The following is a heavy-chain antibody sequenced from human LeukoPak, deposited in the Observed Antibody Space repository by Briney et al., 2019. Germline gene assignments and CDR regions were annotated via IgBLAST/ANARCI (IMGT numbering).Heavy chain of an antibody. Sequence: GGSLRLSCAASGVTFSLYWMNWVRQAPGKGLEWVSSIRSSSSYIYYADSVKGRFTISRDNAKNSLYLQMNSLRAEDTAVYYCARVSYDILTGYSYIDYWGQGTLVTVSS. J-gene: IGHJ4*02. CDR3: ARVSYDILTGYSYIDY. CDR2: IRSSSSYI. V-gene: IGHV3-21*01. D-gene: IGHD3-9*01. CDR1: GVTFSLYW.